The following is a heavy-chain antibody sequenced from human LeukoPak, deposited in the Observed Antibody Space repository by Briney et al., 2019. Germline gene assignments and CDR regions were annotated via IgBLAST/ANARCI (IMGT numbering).Heavy chain of an antibody. CDR1: GGSISSYY. V-gene: IGHV4-59*01. J-gene: IGHJ1*01. CDR3: AHSEMPTITFQH. D-gene: IGHD5-24*01. Sequence: KTSETLSLTCTVSGGSISSYYWSWLRQPPGKGLEWIGYIYYSGSTNYNPSLKSRVTISVDTSKNQFSLKLSSVTAADTAVYYCAHSEMPTITFQHWGQGTLVTVSS. CDR2: IYYSGST.